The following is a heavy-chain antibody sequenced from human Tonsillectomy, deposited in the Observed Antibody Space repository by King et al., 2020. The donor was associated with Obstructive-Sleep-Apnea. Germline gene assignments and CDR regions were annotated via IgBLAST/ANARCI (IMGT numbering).Heavy chain of an antibody. V-gene: IGHV4-34*01. CDR2: INHSGST. CDR1: GGSFSGYY. D-gene: IGHD3-22*01. CDR3: ARKDYYDSRDP. Sequence: VQLQQWGAGLLKPSETLSLTCAVYGGSFSGYYWSWIRQPPGKGLEWIGEINHSGSTNYNPSLRSRVTISVETSKNQFSLNLSSVTAADTAVYYCARKDYYDSRDPWGQGTLVTVSS. J-gene: IGHJ5*02.